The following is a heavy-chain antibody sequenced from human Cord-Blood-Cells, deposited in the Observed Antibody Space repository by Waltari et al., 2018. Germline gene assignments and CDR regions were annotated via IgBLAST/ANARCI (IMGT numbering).Heavy chain of an antibody. J-gene: IGHJ3*02. CDR1: GGTFSSYA. CDR2: IIPTLGIA. V-gene: IGHV1-69*04. Sequence: QVQLVQSGAEVKKPGSSVKVSCKASGGTFSSYAISWVRQAPGQGLEWMGGIIPTLGIANYAQRVQGRVTITADESTSTAYMELSSLRSEDTAVYYWASGGTAFDIWGQGTMVTVSS. CDR3: ASGGTAFDI. D-gene: IGHD3-16*01.